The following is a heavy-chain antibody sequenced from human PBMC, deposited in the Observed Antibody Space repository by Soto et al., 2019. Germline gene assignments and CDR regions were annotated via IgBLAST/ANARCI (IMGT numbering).Heavy chain of an antibody. V-gene: IGHV2-5*01. J-gene: IGHJ5*02. CDR1: GLSLSTSGAG. D-gene: IGHD2-21*02. CDR3: AHSPTPRTDGGGGFDP. CDR2: IYWNDEK. Sequence: QITLKESGPTLVKPTQTLTLTCNISGLSLSTSGAGVGWIRQPPGKALEWLALIYWNDEKRYSPSLRSRLTITKDSAKNPVILTMTDMDPVDTATYFGAHSPTPRTDGGGGFDPWGQGTLVTVSS.